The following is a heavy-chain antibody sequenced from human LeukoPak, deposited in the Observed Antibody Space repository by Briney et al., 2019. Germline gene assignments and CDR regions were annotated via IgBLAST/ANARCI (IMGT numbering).Heavy chain of an antibody. CDR3: ARLFLERGFWSGDGANWFDP. CDR1: GYTFTSYG. Sequence: GASVKVSCKASGYTFTSYGISWVRQAPGQGLEWMGWISAYNGNTNYAQKLQGRVTMTTDTSTSTAYMELRSLRSDDTAVYYCARLFLERGFWSGDGANWFDPWGQGTLVTVSS. J-gene: IGHJ5*02. D-gene: IGHD3-3*01. CDR2: ISAYNGNT. V-gene: IGHV1-18*01.